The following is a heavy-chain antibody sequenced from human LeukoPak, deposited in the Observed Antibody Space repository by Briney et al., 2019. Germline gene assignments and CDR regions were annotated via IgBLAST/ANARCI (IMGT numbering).Heavy chain of an antibody. V-gene: IGHV4-34*01. D-gene: IGHD3-3*01. J-gene: IGHJ4*02. CDR1: GGSFSGYY. Sequence: SETLSLTCAVYGGSFSGYYWSWIRQPPGKGLEWIGEINHSASTNYNPSLKSRVTISVDTSKNQFSLKLSSVTAADTAVYYCAQSGDFWSGYRSFDYWGQGTLVTVSS. CDR3: AQSGDFWSGYRSFDY. CDR2: INHSAST.